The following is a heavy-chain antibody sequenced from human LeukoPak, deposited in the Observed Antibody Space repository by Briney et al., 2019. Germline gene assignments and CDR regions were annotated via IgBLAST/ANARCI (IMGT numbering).Heavy chain of an antibody. V-gene: IGHV4-59*06. D-gene: IGHD6-6*01. J-gene: IGHJ6*02. CDR1: GGSISSYY. Sequence: SETLSLTCTVSGGSISSYYWSWIRQPPGKGLEWIGYIYYSGSTYYNPSLKSRVTISVDTSKNQFSLKLSSVTAADTAVYYCTHSSSRYYYYGMDVWGQGTTVTVSS. CDR2: IYYSGST. CDR3: THSSSRYYYYGMDV.